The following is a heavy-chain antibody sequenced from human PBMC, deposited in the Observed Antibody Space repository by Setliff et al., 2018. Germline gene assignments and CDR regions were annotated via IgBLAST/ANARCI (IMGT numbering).Heavy chain of an antibody. CDR3: ARDSPTVVTHIRAFDI. D-gene: IGHD4-17*01. V-gene: IGHV1-18*04. Sequence: ASVKVSCKASGYAFTGHYIHWVRQAPGQGLEWMGWISAYNGNTNYAQKLQGRVTMTTDTSTSTAYMELRSLRSDDTAVYYCARDSPTVVTHIRAFDIWGQGTMVTVSS. J-gene: IGHJ3*02. CDR2: ISAYNGNT. CDR1: GYAFTGHY.